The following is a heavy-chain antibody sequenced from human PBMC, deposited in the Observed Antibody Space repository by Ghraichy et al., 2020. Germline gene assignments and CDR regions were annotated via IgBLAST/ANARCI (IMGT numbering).Heavy chain of an antibody. D-gene: IGHD3-22*01. J-gene: IGHJ4*01. CDR2: IKQDGSRK. CDR1: GFTFSSSW. Sequence: GGSLRLSCAASGFTFSSSWMSWVRQAPGKGLDWVANIKQDGSRKYYVDSVKGRFTISRDNANNSLYLQMNSLRAGDTAVYYCARGDYYYDIGAPYCFDYWGHGTLVTVSS. V-gene: IGHV3-7*03. CDR3: ARGDYYYDIGAPYCFDY.